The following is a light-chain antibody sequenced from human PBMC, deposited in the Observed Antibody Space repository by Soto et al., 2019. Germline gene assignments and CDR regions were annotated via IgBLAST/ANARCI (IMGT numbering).Light chain of an antibody. V-gene: IGLV2-14*01. Sequence: QSALTQPASVSGSPGQSITISCTGTSSDVGGYNYVSWYQQHPGIAPKLMISEVSNRPSGVSNRFSGSKSGNTASLTIFGLQAEDEADYYCSSYTSSSTLVFGGGTKLTVL. CDR2: EVS. J-gene: IGLJ2*01. CDR1: SSDVGGYNY. CDR3: SSYTSSSTLV.